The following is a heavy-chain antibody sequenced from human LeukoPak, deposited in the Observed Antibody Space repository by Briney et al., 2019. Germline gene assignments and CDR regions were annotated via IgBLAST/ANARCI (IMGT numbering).Heavy chain of an antibody. J-gene: IGHJ4*02. CDR3: ARSLPDYFDY. V-gene: IGHV3-43*02. CDR1: GFTFSSYA. CDR2: ISGDGGTT. Sequence: QSGGSLRLSCAASGFTFSSYAMHWVRQAPGKGLEWVSLISGDGGTTYSADSVKGRFTISRDNSKNSLYLQMNSLRTEDTALYYCARSLPDYFDYWGQGTLITVSS.